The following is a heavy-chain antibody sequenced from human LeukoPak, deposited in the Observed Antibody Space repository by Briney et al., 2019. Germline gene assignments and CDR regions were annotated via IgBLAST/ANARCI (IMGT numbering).Heavy chain of an antibody. CDR1: GYTFTSYG. J-gene: IGHJ4*02. D-gene: IGHD4-23*01. Sequence: ASVKVSCKASGYTFTSYGIRWVRQAPGQGLEWMGWISSHNGNTNYAQKLQGRVTMTTDTSTSTAYMELRSLRSDDTAVYYCARRYGGNSVTDYWGQGTLVTASS. CDR3: ARRYGGNSVTDY. V-gene: IGHV1-18*01. CDR2: ISSHNGNT.